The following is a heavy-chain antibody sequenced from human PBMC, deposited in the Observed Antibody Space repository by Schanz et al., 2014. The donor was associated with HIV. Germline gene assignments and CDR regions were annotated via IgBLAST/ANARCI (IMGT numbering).Heavy chain of an antibody. V-gene: IGHV3-48*02. J-gene: IGHJ4*02. CDR2: ISTSGSVK. CDR1: GFTFSRYW. D-gene: IGHD5-12*01. Sequence: EVHLVESGGGMVQPGGSLRLSCAASGFTFSRYWMSWVRQAPGKGLEWLSSISTSGSVKNYGDSVKGRFTISRDNAKTLLYLQMNSLRDEDTAVYYCARDCLSGCPADYWGQGTLITVSS. CDR3: ARDCLSGCPADY.